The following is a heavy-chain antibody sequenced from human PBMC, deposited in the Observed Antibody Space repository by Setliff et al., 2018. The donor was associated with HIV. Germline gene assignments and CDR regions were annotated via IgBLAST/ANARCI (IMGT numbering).Heavy chain of an antibody. D-gene: IGHD5-12*01. Sequence: GGSLRLSCAASGFRFRSYGMHWIRQAPGKGLEWVSYITGSSSYTNYADSVKGRFTISRDNAKNSLYLQMNSLRAEDTAVYYCARVMIGYSGYDAFDYWGQGTLVTVSS. J-gene: IGHJ4*02. V-gene: IGHV3-21*05. CDR2: ITGSSSYT. CDR3: ARVMIGYSGYDAFDY. CDR1: GFRFRSYG.